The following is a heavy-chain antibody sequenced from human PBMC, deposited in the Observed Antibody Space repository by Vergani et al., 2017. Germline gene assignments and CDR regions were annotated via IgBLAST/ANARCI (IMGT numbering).Heavy chain of an antibody. D-gene: IGHD1-26*01. V-gene: IGHV3-23*01. Sequence: EVQLLESGGSLKQPGGSVRLSCAASGFTFSTYAMHWVRQAPGKGLEWVSALTGGGGNTYYADSFKGRVIISRDNSRDTLYLQMNSLRPEDTATYYCVEDAESSESFFDSWGQGTLVTVSS. CDR2: LTGGGGNT. CDR3: VEDAESSESFFDS. CDR1: GFTFSTYA. J-gene: IGHJ4*02.